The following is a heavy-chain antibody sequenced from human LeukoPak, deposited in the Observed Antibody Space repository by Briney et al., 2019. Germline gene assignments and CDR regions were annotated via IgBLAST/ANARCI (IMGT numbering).Heavy chain of an antibody. Sequence: GGSLRLSCAASGYTFTSYYMHWVRQAPGQGLEWMGIINPSGGSTSYAQKFQGRVTMTRDTSTSTVYMELSSLRSEDTAVYYCATVEDYSGSLWGKFDYWGQGTLVTVSS. D-gene: IGHD1-26*01. J-gene: IGHJ4*02. CDR2: INPSGGST. CDR3: ATVEDYSGSLWGKFDY. V-gene: IGHV1-46*01. CDR1: GYTFTSYY.